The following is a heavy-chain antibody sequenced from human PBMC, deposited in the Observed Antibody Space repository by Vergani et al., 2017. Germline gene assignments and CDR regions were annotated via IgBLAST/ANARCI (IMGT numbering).Heavy chain of an antibody. CDR1: GGTFSSYT. J-gene: IGHJ3*02. Sequence: QVQLVQSGAEVKKPGSSVKVSCKASGGTFSSYTISWVRQAPGQGLEWMGRIIPSLGIANYAQKFQGRVTITADKSTSTAYMELSSLRSEDTAVYYCATTGYSSSWYDSAFDIWGQGTMVTVSS. CDR2: IIPSLGIA. CDR3: ATTGYSSSWYDSAFDI. V-gene: IGHV1-69*02. D-gene: IGHD6-13*01.